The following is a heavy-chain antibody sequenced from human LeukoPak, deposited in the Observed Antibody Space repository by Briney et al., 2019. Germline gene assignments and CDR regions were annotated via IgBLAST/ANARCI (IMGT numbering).Heavy chain of an antibody. J-gene: IGHJ6*03. V-gene: IGHV4-61*02. D-gene: IGHD2-15*01. Sequence: SQTLSLTCTVSSGSISSSNYYWSWIRQPAGGGLEWIGRISTIGITNYNPSLISRVTISIDTSKNQFSLKLSSVTAADTAVYYCARDGCGGSCFHYYYYYMDVWGKGTTVTISS. CDR1: SGSISSSNYY. CDR2: ISTIGIT. CDR3: ARDGCGGSCFHYYYYYMDV.